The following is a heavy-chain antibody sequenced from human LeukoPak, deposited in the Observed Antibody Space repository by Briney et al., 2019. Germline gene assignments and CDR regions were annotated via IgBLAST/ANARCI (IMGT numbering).Heavy chain of an antibody. CDR1: GYTFTSYG. J-gene: IGHJ5*02. Sequence: GSVKVSCKASGYTFTSYGISWVRQAPGQGLEWMGWISAYNGNTNYAQKLQGRVTMTTDTSTSTAYMELRSLRSDDTAVYYCARAVYSSGWYGSYNWFDPWGQGTLVTVSS. CDR3: ARAVYSSGWYGSYNWFDP. D-gene: IGHD6-19*01. CDR2: ISAYNGNT. V-gene: IGHV1-18*01.